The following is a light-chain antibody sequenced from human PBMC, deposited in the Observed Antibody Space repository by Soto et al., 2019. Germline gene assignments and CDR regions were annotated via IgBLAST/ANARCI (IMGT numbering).Light chain of an antibody. CDR3: QQTYYTPG. V-gene: IGKV1-39*01. Sequence: DIQMTKSPSSLSASVGARVSITCRASQSINSYVNWYQQRPGKAPKLLIFAASSLQSGVPSRFSGSGSGTDFTLTISSLQPEYFATYYCQQTYYTPGFGQGTTVEIK. CDR1: QSINSY. CDR2: AAS. J-gene: IGKJ1*01.